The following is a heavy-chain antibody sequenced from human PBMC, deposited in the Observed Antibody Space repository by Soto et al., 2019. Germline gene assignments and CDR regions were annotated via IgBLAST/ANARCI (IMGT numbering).Heavy chain of an antibody. J-gene: IGHJ4*02. CDR2: ISGSGGST. D-gene: IGHD6-19*01. V-gene: IGHV3-23*04. CDR3: AKDRIAVAGTNDY. CDR1: GFTFSSYA. Sequence: VQLVESGGGVVQPGRSLRLSCAASGFTFSSYAMHWVRQAPGKGLEWVSAISGSGGSTYYADSVKGRFTISRNNSKNTLYLQMNSLRAEDTAVYYCAKDRIAVAGTNDYWGQGTLVTVSS.